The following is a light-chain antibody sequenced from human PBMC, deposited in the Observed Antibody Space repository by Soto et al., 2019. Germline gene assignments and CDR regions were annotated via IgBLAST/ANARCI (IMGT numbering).Light chain of an antibody. J-gene: IGKJ1*01. CDR3: QQYNNWPRT. CDR1: QSLSGN. V-gene: IGKV3-15*01. CDR2: RAS. Sequence: EIVMTQSPATLSVSPGERVTLSCRASQSLSGNLAWYQQKPGLAPRLLINRASTRDTGIPARFSGSGSETEFTLTISSLQSEDFAVYYCQQYNNWPRTFGQGTKVEIK.